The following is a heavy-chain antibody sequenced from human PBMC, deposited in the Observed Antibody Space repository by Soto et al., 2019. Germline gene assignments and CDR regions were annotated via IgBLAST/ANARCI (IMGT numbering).Heavy chain of an antibody. CDR1: GFTFSSYG. CDR2: ISHDGSDP. CDR3: AAEEGVVFSSTYDSSDI. Sequence: GGSLRLSCAASGFTFSSYGMHWVRQAPGKGLEWVAVISHDGSDPYYGDSVKGRFTISRDNSKNTLYLQMSSLRAEDTAVYFCAAEEGVVFSSTYDSSDIWGRGTVVTVSS. D-gene: IGHD3-22*01. V-gene: IGHV3-30*03. J-gene: IGHJ3*02.